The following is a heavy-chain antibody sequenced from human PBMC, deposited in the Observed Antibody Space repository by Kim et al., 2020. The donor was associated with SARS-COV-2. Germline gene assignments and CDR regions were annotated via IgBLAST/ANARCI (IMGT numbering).Heavy chain of an antibody. J-gene: IGHJ5*02. CDR1: GGSISSGGYY. CDR2: IYYSGST. CDR3: ARVLKITMVRGPGWFDP. D-gene: IGHD3-10*01. Sequence: SETLSLTCTVSGGSISSGGYYWSWIRQHPGKGLEWIGYIYYSGSTYYNPSLKSRVTISVDTSKNQFSLKLSSVTAADTAVYYCARVLKITMVRGPGWFDPWGQGTLVTVSS. V-gene: IGHV4-31*03.